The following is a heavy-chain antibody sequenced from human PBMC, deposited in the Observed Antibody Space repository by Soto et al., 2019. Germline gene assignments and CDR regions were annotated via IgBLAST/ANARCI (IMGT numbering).Heavy chain of an antibody. CDR1: GFTFSSYS. V-gene: IGHV3-48*01. J-gene: IGHJ5*02. D-gene: IGHD6-6*01. CDR2: ISSSSSTI. CDR3: ARDEIAARPGWFDP. Sequence: GGSLRLSCAASGFTFSSYSMNWVRQAPGKGLEWVSYISSSSSTIYYADSVKGRFTISRDNAKNSLYLQMNSLRAEDTAVYYCARDEIAARPGWFDPWGQGTLVTVSS.